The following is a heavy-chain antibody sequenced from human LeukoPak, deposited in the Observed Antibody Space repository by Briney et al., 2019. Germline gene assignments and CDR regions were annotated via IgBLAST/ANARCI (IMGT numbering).Heavy chain of an antibody. CDR2: IYPGDSDT. D-gene: IGHD3-22*01. CDR1: GYSFTSYW. J-gene: IGHJ3*02. CDR3: ARQGSGYYYEDDAFDI. Sequence: GESLKISCKGSGYSFTSYWIGWVRQMPGKGLEWMGIIYPGDSDTRYSPSFQGQVTISADKSISTAYLQWSSLKVSDTAMYYCARQGSGYYYEDDAFDIWGQGTMVTVSS. V-gene: IGHV5-51*01.